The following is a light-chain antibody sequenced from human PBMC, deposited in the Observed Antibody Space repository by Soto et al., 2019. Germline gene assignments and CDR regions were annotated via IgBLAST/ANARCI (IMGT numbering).Light chain of an antibody. Sequence: DIQMTQSPSTLSASVGDRVTITCGASQSISRSLAWYQQKSGKAPKLLIYDASSLESGVPSRFSGSGSGTDFTLTISSLQPEDCATYYCLQDYNYPWTFGQGTKVDI. J-gene: IGKJ1*01. V-gene: IGKV1-5*01. CDR3: LQDYNYPWT. CDR2: DAS. CDR1: QSISRS.